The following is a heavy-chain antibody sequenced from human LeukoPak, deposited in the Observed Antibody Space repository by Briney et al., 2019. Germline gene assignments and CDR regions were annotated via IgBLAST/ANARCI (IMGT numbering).Heavy chain of an antibody. CDR3: ARAEGRWWTPY. Sequence: GGSLRLSCAASGFTFSRYEMTWVRQAPGKGLEWVSYISSSGSTIFYADSVKGRFTISRDNAKNSLYLQMNSLRADDTAVYYCARAEGRWWTPYWGQGTLVTVSS. J-gene: IGHJ4*02. D-gene: IGHD2-15*01. V-gene: IGHV3-48*03. CDR2: ISSSGSTI. CDR1: GFTFSRYE.